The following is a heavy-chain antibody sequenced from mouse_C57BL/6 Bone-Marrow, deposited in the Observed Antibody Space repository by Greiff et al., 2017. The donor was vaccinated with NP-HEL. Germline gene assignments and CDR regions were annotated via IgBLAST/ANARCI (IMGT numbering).Heavy chain of an antibody. CDR3: ASYYGSSYAWFAY. Sequence: QVQLRQPGAELVKPGASVKMSCKASGYTFTSYWITWVKQRPGQGLEWIGDIYPGSGSTNYNEKFKSKATLTVDTSSSTAYMQLSSLTSEDSAVYYCASYYGSSYAWFAYWGQGTLVTVSA. CDR1: GYTFTSYW. CDR2: IYPGSGST. V-gene: IGHV1-55*01. J-gene: IGHJ3*01. D-gene: IGHD1-1*01.